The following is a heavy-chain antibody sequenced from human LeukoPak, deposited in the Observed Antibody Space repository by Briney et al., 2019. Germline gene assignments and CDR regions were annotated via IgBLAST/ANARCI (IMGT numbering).Heavy chain of an antibody. CDR2: IYYSGST. CDR1: GGSISSGDYY. D-gene: IGHD2/OR15-2a*01. Sequence: SETLSLTCTVSGGSISSGDYYWSWIRQPPGQGLEWIGYIYYSGSTYYNPSLKSRVTISVDTSKNQFSLKLSSVTAADTAVYYCARVIHYLYNGFDPWGQGTLVTVSS. V-gene: IGHV4-30-4*01. CDR3: ARVIHYLYNGFDP. J-gene: IGHJ5*02.